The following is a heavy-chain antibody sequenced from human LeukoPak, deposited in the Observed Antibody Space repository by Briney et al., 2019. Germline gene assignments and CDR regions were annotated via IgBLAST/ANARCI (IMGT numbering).Heavy chain of an antibody. CDR3: AKNTYCGGDCYSIIPLDYGMDV. Sequence: GGSLRLSCAASGFTFSSYAMSWVRQAPGKGLEWVAVISYDGSNKYYADSVKGRFTISRDNSKNTLYLQMNSLRAEDTAVYYCAKNTYCGGDCYSIIPLDYGMDVWGQGTTVTVSS. CDR1: GFTFSSYA. J-gene: IGHJ6*02. V-gene: IGHV3-30*18. CDR2: ISYDGSNK. D-gene: IGHD2-21*02.